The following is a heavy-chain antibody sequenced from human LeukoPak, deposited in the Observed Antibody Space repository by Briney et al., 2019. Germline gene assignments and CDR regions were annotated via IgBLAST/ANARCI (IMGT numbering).Heavy chain of an antibody. J-gene: IGHJ4*02. Sequence: GESLKISCKGSGYSFTNYWIGWVRQMPGKGLEWMGTIYPGDSDTSYSPSFQAQVTISAEKSIRITYLQWSSLKASDTAMYYCARKRDGYSEFDYWGEGALVTVSS. CDR3: ARKRDGYSEFDY. CDR2: IYPGDSDT. V-gene: IGHV5-51*01. CDR1: GYSFTNYW. D-gene: IGHD5-24*01.